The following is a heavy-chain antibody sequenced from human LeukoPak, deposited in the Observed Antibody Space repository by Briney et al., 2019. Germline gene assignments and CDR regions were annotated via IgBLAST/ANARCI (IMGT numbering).Heavy chain of an antibody. V-gene: IGHV3-21*01. CDR3: ARGGYSYGRVDY. CDR2: ISSSSSYI. D-gene: IGHD5-18*01. J-gene: IGHJ4*02. Sequence: GGSLRLSCAASGFTFSSYTMNWVRQTPGKGLEWVSSISSSSSYIYYADSVKGRFTISRDNAKNSLYLQMNSLRAEDTAVYYWARGGYSYGRVDYWGQGALVTVAS. CDR1: GFTFSSYT.